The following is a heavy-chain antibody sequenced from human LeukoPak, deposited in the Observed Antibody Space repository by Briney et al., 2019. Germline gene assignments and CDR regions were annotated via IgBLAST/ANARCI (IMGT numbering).Heavy chain of an antibody. CDR2: IYYSGST. D-gene: IGHD3-22*01. V-gene: IGHV4-30-4*01. CDR1: GGSLSSGDYY. Sequence: SETLSLTCNVSGGSLSSGDYYWSWIRQPPGKGLEWIGYIYYSGSTYYNPSLKSRVTISVDTSKNQFSLKLSSVTAADTAVYYCARQTPGITMIVVAVDGAFDIWGQGTMVTVSS. J-gene: IGHJ3*02. CDR3: ARQTPGITMIVVAVDGAFDI.